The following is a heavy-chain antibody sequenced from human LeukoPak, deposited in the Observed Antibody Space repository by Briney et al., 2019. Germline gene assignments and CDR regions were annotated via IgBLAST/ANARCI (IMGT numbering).Heavy chain of an antibody. D-gene: IGHD3-16*01. Sequence: PSETLSLTCAVSGGSISSGGYSWSWIRQPPGKGLEWIGYIYHSGSTYYNPSLKSRVTISVDRSKNQFSLKLSSVTAADTAVYYCAGGFPGDFFDPWGQGTLVTVSS. J-gene: IGHJ5*02. CDR2: IYHSGST. V-gene: IGHV4-30-2*01. CDR3: AGGFPGDFFDP. CDR1: GGSISSGGYS.